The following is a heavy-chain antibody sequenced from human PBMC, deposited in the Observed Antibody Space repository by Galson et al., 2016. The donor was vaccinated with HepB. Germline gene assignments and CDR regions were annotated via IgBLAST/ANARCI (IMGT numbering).Heavy chain of an antibody. V-gene: IGHV1-18*01. CDR3: LRNLGFGEFDC. Sequence: SGYNLASYGIFWVRQAPGQGLEWMGWITSYNGNTNYAQKFQGRVTMTTDTSTSTTYMELTSLRSDDTAVYYCLRNLGFGEFDCWGQGTLVIVSS. CDR2: ITSYNGNT. D-gene: IGHD3-10*01. J-gene: IGHJ4*02. CDR1: GYNLASYG.